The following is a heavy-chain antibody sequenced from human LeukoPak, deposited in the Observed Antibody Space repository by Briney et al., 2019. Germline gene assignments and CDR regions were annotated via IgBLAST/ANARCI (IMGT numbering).Heavy chain of an antibody. CDR2: INSDGSST. D-gene: IGHD3-22*01. CDR1: GFTFSSYW. V-gene: IGHV3-74*01. J-gene: IGHJ3*02. CDR3: ATKGIVAVIDDAFGI. Sequence: GGSLRLSCAASGFTFSSYWMHWVRQAPGKGLVWVSRINSDGSSTSYADSVKGRFTISRDNAKNTLYLQMNSLGAEDTAVYYCATKGIVAVIDDAFGIWGQGTMVTVSS.